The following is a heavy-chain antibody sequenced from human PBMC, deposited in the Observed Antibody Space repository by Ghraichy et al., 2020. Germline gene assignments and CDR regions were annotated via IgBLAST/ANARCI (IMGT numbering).Heavy chain of an antibody. J-gene: IGHJ4*02. CDR1: GGSISSSSYY. Sequence: PETLSLTCTVSGGSISSSSYYWGWIRQPPGKGLEWIGSIYYSGSTYYNPSLKSRVTISVDTSKNQFSLKLSSVTAADTAVYYCARHLPYYDYVWGSYRAQEIPFDYWGQGTLVTVSS. D-gene: IGHD3-16*02. V-gene: IGHV4-39*01. CDR3: ARHLPYYDYVWGSYRAQEIPFDY. CDR2: IYYSGST.